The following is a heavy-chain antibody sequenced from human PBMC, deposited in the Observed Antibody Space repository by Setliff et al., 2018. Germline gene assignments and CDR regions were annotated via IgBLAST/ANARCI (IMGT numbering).Heavy chain of an antibody. V-gene: IGHV3-64D*09. D-gene: IGHD3-10*01. Sequence: GSLRLSCSASGFTFNTYTMHWVRQAPGKGLEYVSSIGPNGGSTYYANSVKGRFTISRDSSKNTLYLQMSSLRAGDTAVYYCAKDWNYYGSGALDAFDIRGQGTMVTVSS. CDR3: AKDWNYYGSGALDAFDI. CDR1: GFTFNTYT. J-gene: IGHJ3*02. CDR2: IGPNGGST.